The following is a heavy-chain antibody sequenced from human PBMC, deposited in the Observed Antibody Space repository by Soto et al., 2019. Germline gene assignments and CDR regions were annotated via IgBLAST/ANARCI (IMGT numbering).Heavy chain of an antibody. CDR1: GFTFSSYG. Sequence: GSLRLSCAASGFTFSSYGMHWVRQAPGKGLEWVAVIWYDGSNKYYADSVKGRFTISRDNSKNTLYLQMNSLRAEDTAVYYCARALPEAGYYDSIGSPADYWGQGTLVTVSS. J-gene: IGHJ4*02. D-gene: IGHD3-22*01. V-gene: IGHV3-33*01. CDR2: IWYDGSNK. CDR3: ARALPEAGYYDSIGSPADY.